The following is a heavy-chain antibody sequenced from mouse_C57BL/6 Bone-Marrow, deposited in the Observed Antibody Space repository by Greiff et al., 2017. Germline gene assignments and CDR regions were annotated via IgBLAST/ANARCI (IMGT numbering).Heavy chain of an antibody. CDR1: GFTFSSYG. Sequence: EVNLVESGGDLVKPGGSLKLSCAASGFTFSSYGMSWVRQTPDKRLEWVATISSGGSYTYYPDSVKGRFTISRDNAKNTLYLQMSSLKSEDTAMYYCARPITTVEPWGQGTLVTVSA. CDR3: ARPITTVEP. D-gene: IGHD1-1*01. V-gene: IGHV5-6*01. CDR2: ISSGGSYT. J-gene: IGHJ3*01.